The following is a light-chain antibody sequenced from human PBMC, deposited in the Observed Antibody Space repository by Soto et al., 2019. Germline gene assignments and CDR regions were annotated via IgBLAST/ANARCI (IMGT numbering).Light chain of an antibody. CDR3: QQRSSWPMT. CDR2: DAS. J-gene: IGKJ1*01. Sequence: EIVLTQSPATLSLSPGERATLSCRASQSVSSYLAWYQQKPGQAPRLLIYDASNRATGIPARFSGGGSGTDFTLTISSLEPEDFAVYYCQQRSSWPMTFGQGTKVEIK. CDR1: QSVSSY. V-gene: IGKV3-11*01.